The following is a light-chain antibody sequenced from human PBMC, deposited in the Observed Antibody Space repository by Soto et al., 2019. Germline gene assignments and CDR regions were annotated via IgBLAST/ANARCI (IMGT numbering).Light chain of an antibody. CDR2: DAS. CDR3: QQRSNWPPT. V-gene: IGKV3-11*01. CDR1: QSVSSY. J-gene: IGKJ1*01. Sequence: EIVLTQSPATLSLSPGQIATLSCSASQSVSSYLAWYQQKPGQAPRLLIYDASNKATGIPARFSGSGSGTDFTLTISSLEPEDFAVYYCQQRSNWPPTFGQGTKVEIK.